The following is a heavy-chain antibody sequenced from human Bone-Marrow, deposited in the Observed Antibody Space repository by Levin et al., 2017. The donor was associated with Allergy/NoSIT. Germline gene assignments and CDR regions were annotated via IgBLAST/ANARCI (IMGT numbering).Heavy chain of an antibody. D-gene: IGHD6-13*01. CDR3: AGEIGWYSSSWFYFDY. Sequence: AGGSLRLSCAASGFTFSNYGMHWVRQAPGKGLEWVAVIWYDGSKEYFADSVKGRFTISRDNSKNTMFLQMNSLRAEDTAVYYCAGEIGWYSSSWFYFDYWGQGTLVTVSS. J-gene: IGHJ4*02. CDR2: IWYDGSKE. CDR1: GFTFSNYG. V-gene: IGHV3-33*01.